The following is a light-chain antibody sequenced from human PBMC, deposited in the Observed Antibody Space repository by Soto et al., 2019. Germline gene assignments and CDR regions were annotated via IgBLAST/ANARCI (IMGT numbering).Light chain of an antibody. Sequence: QSALTQPPSASGSPGQSVTISCTGTSSDVGGYNYVSWYQQHPGKAPKLMIYEVSKRPSGVPDRFSGSKSGNTASLTVSGLQAEDEAHYYCISYAGSNNLGVFGGGTKVTVL. CDR1: SSDVGGYNY. V-gene: IGLV2-8*01. J-gene: IGLJ2*01. CDR3: ISYAGSNNLGV. CDR2: EVS.